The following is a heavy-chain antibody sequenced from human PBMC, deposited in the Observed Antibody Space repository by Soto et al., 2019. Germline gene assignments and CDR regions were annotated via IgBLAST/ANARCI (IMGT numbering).Heavy chain of an antibody. CDR1: GYTFSSSG. V-gene: IGHV1-8*01. D-gene: IGHD6-19*01. J-gene: IGHJ5*02. CDR3: AREVVRVAGTRWFDP. CDR2: MNPKSGNT. Sequence: ASVKVSCKASGYTFSSSGINWVRQATGQGLEWMGWMNPKSGNTGSAQKFQGRITMTRDTSISTAYMELSGLTSEDTAVYYCAREVVRVAGTRWFDPWGQGTLVTVSS.